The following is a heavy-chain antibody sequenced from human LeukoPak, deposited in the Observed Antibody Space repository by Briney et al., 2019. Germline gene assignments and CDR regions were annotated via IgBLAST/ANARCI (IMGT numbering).Heavy chain of an antibody. V-gene: IGHV1-18*01. D-gene: IGHD3-3*01. CDR2: ISAYNGNT. CDR1: GYTFTSYG. J-gene: IGHJ4*02. Sequence: ASVKVSCKASGYTFTSYGISWVRQAPGQGLEWMGWISAYNGNTNYAQKLQGRVTMTTDTSTSTAYMELRSLRSEDTAVYYCATDHRYYDFWSGYYMYWGQGTLVTVSS. CDR3: ATDHRYYDFWSGYYMY.